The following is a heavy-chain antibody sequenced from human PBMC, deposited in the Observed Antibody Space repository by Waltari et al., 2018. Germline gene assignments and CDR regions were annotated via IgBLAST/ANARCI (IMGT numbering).Heavy chain of an antibody. CDR3: ARRAYQYYFDY. Sequence: YWIGWVRQMPGKGLEWMGVIYPDDSNTMYSPSFQGQVTFSADESTDTAYLQWTSLKASDTAIYYCARRAYQYYFDYWGQGTLVTVSS. D-gene: IGHD2-21*01. J-gene: IGHJ4*02. CDR1: YW. CDR2: IYPDDSNT. V-gene: IGHV5-51*01.